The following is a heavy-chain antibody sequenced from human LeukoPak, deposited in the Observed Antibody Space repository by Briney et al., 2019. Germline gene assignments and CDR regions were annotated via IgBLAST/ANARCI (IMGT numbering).Heavy chain of an antibody. J-gene: IGHJ4*02. V-gene: IGHV3-66*01. D-gene: IGHD3-3*01. CDR2: IYSGGNT. Sequence: GGSLRLSCAASGFTVSSNYMTWARQAPGKGLEWVSVIYSGGNTYYADSVKGRFTISRDNSENTLFLQMNSLRAEDTAVYYCARVPYYDLWSGPGYFDYWGQGTLVTVSA. CDR1: GFTVSSNY. CDR3: ARVPYYDLWSGPGYFDY.